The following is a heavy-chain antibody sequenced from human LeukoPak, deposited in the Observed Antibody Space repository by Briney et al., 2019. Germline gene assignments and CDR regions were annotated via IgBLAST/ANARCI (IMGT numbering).Heavy chain of an antibody. CDR2: TYHRRST. CDR3: TRLWGDLLRSEFDY. V-gene: IGHV4-38-2*02. Sequence: SETLSLTCTVSGYSISSGFYWGWIRQPPGAGLEWIVSTYHRRSTYYNPSLKSRVTISIDTAPNQFSLELSPVTAADTAVYYCTRLWGDLLRSEFDYWGQGTLVTVSS. CDR1: GYSISSGFY. D-gene: IGHD1-26*01. J-gene: IGHJ4*02.